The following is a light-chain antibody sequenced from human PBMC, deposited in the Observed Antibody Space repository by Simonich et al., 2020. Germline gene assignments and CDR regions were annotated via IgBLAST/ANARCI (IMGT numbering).Light chain of an antibody. CDR2: DVR. J-gene: IGLJ2*01. Sequence: QSALTQPASVSGSPGQSITISCTGTNSDVGGYNYVSWYQQPPGKAPKLMIYDVRNRPSGVSNRFSGSKSGNTASLTISGLQAEDEADYYCSSYTSSSTYVVFGGGTKLTVL. CDR3: SSYTSSSTYVV. V-gene: IGLV2-14*03. CDR1: NSDVGGYNY.